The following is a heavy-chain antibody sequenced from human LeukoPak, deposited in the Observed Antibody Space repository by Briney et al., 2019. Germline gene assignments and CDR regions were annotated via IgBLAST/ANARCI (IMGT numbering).Heavy chain of an antibody. CDR1: GASIRSSTNW. D-gene: IGHD4-23*01. Sequence: SETLSLTCAVSGASIRSSTNWWSWVRQPPGKGLEWIGEILHSGSTNYNPSLKSRVTMSADKSKNQFSLNLRSVTAADTAVYYCLYGGNFGDWVYWGQGTLVTVSS. V-gene: IGHV4-4*02. J-gene: IGHJ4*02. CDR2: ILHSGST. CDR3: LYGGNFGDWVY.